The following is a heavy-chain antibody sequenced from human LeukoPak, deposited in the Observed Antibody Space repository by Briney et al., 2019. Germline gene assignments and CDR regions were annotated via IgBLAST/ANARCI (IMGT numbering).Heavy chain of an antibody. J-gene: IGHJ4*02. Sequence: GGSLRLSCAASGFTFSSYAMHWVRQAPGKGLEWVAVISYDGSNKYYADSVKGRFTISRDNSKNTLYLQMNSLRSEDTAVYYCARSSSAYCGGDCYSDYWGQGTLVTVSS. CDR3: ARSSSAYCGGDCYSDY. V-gene: IGHV3-30-3*01. CDR2: ISYDGSNK. D-gene: IGHD2-21*01. CDR1: GFTFSSYA.